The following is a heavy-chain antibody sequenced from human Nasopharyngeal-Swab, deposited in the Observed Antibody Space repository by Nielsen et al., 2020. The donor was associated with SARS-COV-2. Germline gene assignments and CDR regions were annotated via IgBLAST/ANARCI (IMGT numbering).Heavy chain of an antibody. J-gene: IGHJ3*02. CDR2: IRSKTSGGAP. V-gene: IGHV3-49*01. Sequence: GGSLRLSCTTSGFTFDDYAMSWFRLAPGKGLEWVGFIRSKTSGGAPEYAASVKGRFTISRDGAESIAYLQMNSLETEDTGVYYCARSVGSFYGQGAFDIWGQGTMVTVSS. D-gene: IGHD1-26*01. CDR1: GFTFDDYA. CDR3: ARSVGSFYGQGAFDI.